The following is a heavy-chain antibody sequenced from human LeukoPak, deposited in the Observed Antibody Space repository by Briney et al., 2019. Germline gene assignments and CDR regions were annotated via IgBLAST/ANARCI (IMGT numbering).Heavy chain of an antibody. V-gene: IGHV4-30-2*01. J-gene: IGHJ3*02. Sequence: SETLSLTCTVSGGSISSGGYYWSWIRQPPGKGLEWIGYIYHSGSTYYNPSLKSRVTISVDRSKNQFSLKLSSVTAADTAVYYCAREYSRAFDIWGQGTMVTVSS. D-gene: IGHD5-12*01. CDR1: GGSISSGGYY. CDR2: IYHSGST. CDR3: AREYSRAFDI.